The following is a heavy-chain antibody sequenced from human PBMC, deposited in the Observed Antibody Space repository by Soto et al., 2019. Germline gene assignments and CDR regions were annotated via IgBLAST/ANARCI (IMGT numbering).Heavy chain of an antibody. V-gene: IGHV3-33*01. CDR1: GFTFSSYG. CDR2: IWYDGSNK. J-gene: IGHJ4*02. D-gene: IGHD1-26*01. CDR3: ARDSPLVGATMVVDY. Sequence: GGSLRLSCAASGFTFSSYGMHWVRQAPGKGLEWVAVIWYDGSNKYYADSVKGRFTISRDNSKNTLYLQMNSLRAEDTAVYYCARDSPLVGATMVVDYWGQGTLVTVSS.